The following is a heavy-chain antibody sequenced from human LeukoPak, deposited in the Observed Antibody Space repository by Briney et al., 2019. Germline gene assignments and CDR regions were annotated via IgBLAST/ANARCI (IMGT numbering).Heavy chain of an antibody. CDR2: IWYDGSNK. Sequence: GGSLRLSCAASGFTFSSYGMHWVRQAPGKGLEWVAVIWYDGSNKYYAGSVKGRFTISRDNSKNTLYLQMNSLRAEDTAVYYCARGVSSSWYSGLGYWGQGTLVTVSS. V-gene: IGHV3-33*01. J-gene: IGHJ4*02. D-gene: IGHD6-13*01. CDR1: GFTFSSYG. CDR3: ARGVSSSWYSGLGY.